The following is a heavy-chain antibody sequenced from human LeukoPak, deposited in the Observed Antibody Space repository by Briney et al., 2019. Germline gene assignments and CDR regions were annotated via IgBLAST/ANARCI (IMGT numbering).Heavy chain of an antibody. D-gene: IGHD2-2*01. V-gene: IGHV3-7*01. CDR3: ARPLAQPVDY. CDR2: IKQDGSEK. Sequence: GGSLRLSCAASGFTFSNYWMHWVRQAPGKGLEWVANIKQDGSEKNYVDSVKGRFTVSRDNAKNSLYLQMNSLRAEDTAVYYCARPLAQPVDYWGQGTLVTVSS. CDR1: GFTFSNYW. J-gene: IGHJ4*02.